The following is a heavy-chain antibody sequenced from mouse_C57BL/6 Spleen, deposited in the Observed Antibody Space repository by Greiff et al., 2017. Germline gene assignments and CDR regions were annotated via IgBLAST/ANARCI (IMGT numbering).Heavy chain of an antibody. J-gene: IGHJ3*01. D-gene: IGHD1-1*01. CDR1: GFTFSSYG. Sequence: EVQLVESGGDLVKPGGSLKLSCAASGFTFSSYGMSWVRQTPDKRLEWVATISSGGSYTYYPDSVKGRFTISRDNAKNTLYLQMSSLKSEDTAMYYCARHHYYYGSSHWFAYWGQGTLVTVSA. V-gene: IGHV5-6*01. CDR2: ISSGGSYT. CDR3: ARHHYYYGSSHWFAY.